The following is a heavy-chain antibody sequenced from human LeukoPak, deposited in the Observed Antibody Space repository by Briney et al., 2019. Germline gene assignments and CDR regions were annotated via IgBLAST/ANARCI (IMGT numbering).Heavy chain of an antibody. Sequence: PGGSLSLSCAASGFTFSSYWMSWVRQAPGKGLEWVANIKQDGSEKYYVDSVKGRFTISRDNAKNSLYLQMNSLRAEDTAVYYCARVGSYYYYDSRGAWFDPWGQGTLVTVSS. CDR2: IKQDGSEK. CDR1: GFTFSSYW. CDR3: ARVGSYYYYDSRGAWFDP. D-gene: IGHD3-22*01. V-gene: IGHV3-7*01. J-gene: IGHJ5*02.